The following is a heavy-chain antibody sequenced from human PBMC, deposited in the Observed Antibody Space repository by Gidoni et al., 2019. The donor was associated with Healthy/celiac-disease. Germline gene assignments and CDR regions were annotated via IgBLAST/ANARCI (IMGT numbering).Heavy chain of an antibody. Sequence: QVQLQESGPGLVKPSQTLSLTCTVSGGSISSGSYYWSWIRQPAGKGLEWIGRIYTSGSTNYNPSLKSRVTMSVDTSKNQFSLKLSSVTAADTAVYYCASSPYGDYVGYWGQGTLVTVSS. CDR1: GGSISSGSYY. CDR3: ASSPYGDYVGY. J-gene: IGHJ4*02. CDR2: IYTSGST. D-gene: IGHD4-17*01. V-gene: IGHV4-61*02.